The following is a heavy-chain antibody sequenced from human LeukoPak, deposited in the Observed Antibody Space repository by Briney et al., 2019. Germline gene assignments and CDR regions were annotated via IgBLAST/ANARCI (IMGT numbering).Heavy chain of an antibody. J-gene: IGHJ4*02. CDR3: ARDEGNGPTPLDY. V-gene: IGHV1-18*01. CDR2: ISPYNGNT. Sequence: ASVKVSCKASGYTFTNYGISWERQAPGQGLEWMGWISPYNGNTNSAQKLQGRVTMTTDTSTSTAYMDLRSLRSDDTAVYYCARDEGNGPTPLDYWGQGTLVTVSS. CDR1: GYTFTNYG. D-gene: IGHD1-1*01.